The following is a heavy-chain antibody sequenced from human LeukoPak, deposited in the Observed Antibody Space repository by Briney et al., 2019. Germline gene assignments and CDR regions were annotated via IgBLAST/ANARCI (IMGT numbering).Heavy chain of an antibody. CDR1: GFTFISYA. CDR2: ISGSGGSI. CDR3: AKDYDARPMYFQH. Sequence: PGGSLRLSCAASGFTFISYAMSWVRQATGKGLEWVSDISGSGGSIYYEDSVKGRFTVSIDNSKNTLYLQMNTLRAEDTAVYYCAKDYDARPMYFQHWGQGTLVTVSS. V-gene: IGHV3-23*01. D-gene: IGHD3-3*01. J-gene: IGHJ1*01.